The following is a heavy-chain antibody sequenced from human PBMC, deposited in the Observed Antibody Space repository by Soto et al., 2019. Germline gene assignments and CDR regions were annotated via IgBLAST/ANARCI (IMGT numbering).Heavy chain of an antibody. CDR3: ARVADFWSCYPQYYFDY. Sequence: QLLESGGGLVQPGGSLRLSCAASGFIFSNYWMSWIRQAPGKGLEWVANIKQDGSEKYYVDSVKGRFTISRDNAQNSVYLEINCLRFEDTSVYYCARVADFWSCYPQYYFDYWGQGTLVTVSS. J-gene: IGHJ4*02. D-gene: IGHD3-3*01. CDR1: GFIFSNYW. CDR2: IKQDGSEK. V-gene: IGHV3-7*01.